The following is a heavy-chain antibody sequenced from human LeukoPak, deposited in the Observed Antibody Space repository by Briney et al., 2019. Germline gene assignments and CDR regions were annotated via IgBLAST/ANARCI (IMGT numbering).Heavy chain of an antibody. CDR3: ARYRGSRSFDY. CDR2: IKRDGSEK. J-gene: IGHJ4*02. CDR1: GFTFSGYW. Sequence: AGGSLRLSCAASGFTFSGYWMGWVRQAPGKGLEWVANIKRDGSEKYYVDSVKGRFTISRDNVKNSLYLQMNSLRAEDTAVYYCARYRGSRSFDYWGQGTLVSVSS. D-gene: IGHD3-10*01. V-gene: IGHV3-7*03.